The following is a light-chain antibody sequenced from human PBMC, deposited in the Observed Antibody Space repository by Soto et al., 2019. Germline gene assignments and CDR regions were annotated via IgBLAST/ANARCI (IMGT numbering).Light chain of an antibody. Sequence: QSVLTQPASVSGSPGQSITIPCTGTSSDVGSYNYVSWYQQHPGKAPKLMIYDVSNRPSGVSDRFSGSKSGNTASLTISGLQAEDEADYYCSSYARSSTNYVFGTGTKVTVL. V-gene: IGLV2-14*01. CDR3: SSYARSSTNYV. J-gene: IGLJ1*01. CDR1: SSDVGSYNY. CDR2: DVS.